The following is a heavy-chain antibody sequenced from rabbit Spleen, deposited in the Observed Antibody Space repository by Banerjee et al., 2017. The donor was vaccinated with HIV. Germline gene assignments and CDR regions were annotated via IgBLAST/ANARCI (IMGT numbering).Heavy chain of an antibody. D-gene: IGHD6-1*01. CDR1: GFTITTVYD. Sequence: QEQLVESGGGLVQPEGSLTLTCTASGFTITTVYDMCWVRQAPGKGLEWIGCIYAGSSGSTYYASWAKGRFTISQTSSTTVTLQMTSLAAADTATYFCARDVWTGNVYATRLDLWGPGTLVTVS. V-gene: IGHV1S45*01. CDR2: IYAGSSGST. CDR3: ARDVWTGNVYATRLDL. J-gene: IGHJ3*01.